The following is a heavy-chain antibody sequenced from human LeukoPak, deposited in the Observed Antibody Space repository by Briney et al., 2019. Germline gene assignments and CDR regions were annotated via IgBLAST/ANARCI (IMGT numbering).Heavy chain of an antibody. Sequence: SETLSLTCTVSGGSISSGDYYWSWIRQPPGKGLEWIGYIYYSGSTYYNPSLKSRVTISVDTSKNQFSLKLSSVTAADTAVYYCAREPVVGAYPGAFDIWGQGTMVTVSS. D-gene: IGHD1-26*01. CDR1: GGSISSGDYY. CDR3: AREPVVGAYPGAFDI. V-gene: IGHV4-30-4*01. J-gene: IGHJ3*02. CDR2: IYYSGST.